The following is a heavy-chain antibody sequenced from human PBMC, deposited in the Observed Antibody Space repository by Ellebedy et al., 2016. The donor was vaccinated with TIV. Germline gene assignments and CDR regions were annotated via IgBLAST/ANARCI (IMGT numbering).Heavy chain of an antibody. CDR1: GFTFSSYA. CDR3: ARNSHFDWSFYFDY. CDR2: IPYDGTNE. D-gene: IGHD3-9*01. V-gene: IGHV3-33*05. J-gene: IGHJ4*02. Sequence: GESLKISCAASGFTFSSYAMHWVRQAPGKGLEWVALIPYDGTNEHHAASVKGRFTISRDNFKNVLYLQMNSLRGDDTAVYYCARNSHFDWSFYFDYWGQGALVTVSS.